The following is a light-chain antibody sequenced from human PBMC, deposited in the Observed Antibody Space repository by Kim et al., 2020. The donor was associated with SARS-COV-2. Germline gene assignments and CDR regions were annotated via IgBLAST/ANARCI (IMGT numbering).Light chain of an antibody. V-gene: IGLV2-8*01. Sequence: GQSVPISCTGTSRDVGGYNLVSWYQQRPGKAPKPRIYEVNKRPSGVPDRFSGSKSGNTASLTVSGLQAEDEADYYCSSYAGSNNLVFGGGTQLTVL. CDR3: SSYAGSNNLV. CDR1: SRDVGGYNL. J-gene: IGLJ2*01. CDR2: EVN.